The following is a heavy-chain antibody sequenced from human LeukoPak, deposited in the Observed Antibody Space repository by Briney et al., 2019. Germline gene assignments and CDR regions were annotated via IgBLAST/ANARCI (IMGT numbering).Heavy chain of an antibody. CDR2: MNQDGSEK. CDR1: GLAFGSYW. Sequence: GGSLRLSCAASGLAFGSYWMNWVRQAPGKGLEWVANMNQDGSEKNYVDSVKGRFTISRDNAKNTLYLQMNSLRAEDTAVYYCARDNRADFDYWGQGTLVTVSS. J-gene: IGHJ4*02. V-gene: IGHV3-7*01. CDR3: ARDNRADFDY.